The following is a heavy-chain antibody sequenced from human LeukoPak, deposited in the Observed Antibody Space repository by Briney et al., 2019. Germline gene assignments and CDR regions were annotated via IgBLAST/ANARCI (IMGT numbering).Heavy chain of an antibody. CDR3: ARLRPLMYYDSSGVDC. CDR1: GFTFSSYW. Sequence: GGSLRLSCAASGFTFSSYWMHWVRQAPGKGLVWVSRINSDGSSTSYADSVKGRFTISRDNAKNTLYLQMNSLRAEDTAVYYCARLRPLMYYDSSGVDCWGQGTLVTVSS. J-gene: IGHJ4*02. CDR2: INSDGSST. D-gene: IGHD3-22*01. V-gene: IGHV3-74*01.